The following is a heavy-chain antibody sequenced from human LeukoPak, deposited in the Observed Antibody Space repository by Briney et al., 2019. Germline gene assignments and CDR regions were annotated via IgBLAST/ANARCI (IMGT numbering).Heavy chain of an antibody. CDR1: GFTFSSYW. D-gene: IGHD6-13*01. V-gene: IGHV3-7*03. CDR2: INQDGSEK. J-gene: IGHJ4*02. CDR3: AKAPSSSSWYFDY. Sequence: GGSLRLSCAASGFTFSSYWMSWVRQAPGKGLEWVANINQDGSEKYYVDSVKGRFTISRDNAKNSLYLQMNSLRAEDTAVYYCAKAPSSSSWYFDYWGQGTLVTVSS.